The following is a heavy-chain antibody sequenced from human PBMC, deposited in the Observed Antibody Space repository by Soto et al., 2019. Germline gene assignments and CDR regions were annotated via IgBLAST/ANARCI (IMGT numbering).Heavy chain of an antibody. D-gene: IGHD6-13*01. CDR2: IIPIFGTA. J-gene: IGHJ4*02. Sequence: SVKVSCKASGGTFSSYAISWVRQAPGQGLEWMGGIIPIFGTANYAQKFQGRVTITADESTSTAYMELSSLRSEGTAVYYCARNFGIAATGTAFDSWGRGVLVTVSS. V-gene: IGHV1-69*13. CDR3: ARNFGIAATGTAFDS. CDR1: GGTFSSYA.